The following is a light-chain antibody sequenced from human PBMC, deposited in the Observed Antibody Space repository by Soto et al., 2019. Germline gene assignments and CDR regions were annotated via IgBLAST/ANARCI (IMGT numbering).Light chain of an antibody. CDR2: GAS. CDR3: QQYSTSPWT. Sequence: PGERATLSCRASQSVSSNFLAWYQQKPGQAPRLLFYGASSRATGIPDRFSGSGSGTDFTLTISRLEPEDFAVYYCQQYSTSPWTFGRGTKVDIK. V-gene: IGKV3-20*01. CDR1: QSVSSNF. J-gene: IGKJ1*01.